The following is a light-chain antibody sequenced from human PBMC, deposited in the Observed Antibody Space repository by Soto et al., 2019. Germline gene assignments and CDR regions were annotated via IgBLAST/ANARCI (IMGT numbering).Light chain of an antibody. V-gene: IGKV1-17*01. CDR3: LQQNSYPLT. CDR2: VAS. Sequence: DIQMTQSPSSLSASVGDRVTITCRASQGIRNDLAWYQEKPGKAPKRLIYVASRLQSGVPSRFSCSGSVTEFTLAISSLQPEDSSTYYCLQQNSYPLTFGGGTKVEIK. CDR1: QGIRND. J-gene: IGKJ4*01.